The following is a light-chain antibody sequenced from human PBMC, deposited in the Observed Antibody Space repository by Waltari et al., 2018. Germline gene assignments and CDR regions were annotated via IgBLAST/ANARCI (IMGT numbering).Light chain of an antibody. V-gene: IGLV2-23*02. Sequence: QSALTQPASVSGSPGQSITISCTGTSSDVGTYNFVSWYQQHPVKAPKLMIYEVNKRPSGVSNRFSGSKSGNTASLTISGLQAEDEADYYCCSYAGSTTVLFGGGTNLTVL. CDR1: SSDVGTYNF. CDR2: EVN. CDR3: CSYAGSTTVL. J-gene: IGLJ2*01.